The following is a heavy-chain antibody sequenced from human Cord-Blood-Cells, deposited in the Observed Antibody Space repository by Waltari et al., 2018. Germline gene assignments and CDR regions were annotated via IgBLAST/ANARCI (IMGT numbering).Heavy chain of an antibody. CDR3: ARAPRESSSSGLAFDI. V-gene: IGHV4-38-2*02. D-gene: IGHD6-6*01. CDR2: IYHSGST. Sequence: QVQLQESGPGLVKPSETLSLPRTVSGYSISRGYYWVWTRPPPGKGLEWIGSIYHSGSTYYNPSLKSRVTISVDTSKNQFSLKLSSVTAADTAVYYCARAPRESSSSGLAFDIWGQGTMVTVSS. CDR1: GYSISRGYY. J-gene: IGHJ3*02.